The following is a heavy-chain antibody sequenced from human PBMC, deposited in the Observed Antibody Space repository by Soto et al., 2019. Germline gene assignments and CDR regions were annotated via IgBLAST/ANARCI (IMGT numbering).Heavy chain of an antibody. CDR2: INSDSSSI. CDR3: ARSYYHDSSAYYYDY. CDR1: GFMFSVYT. Sequence: GGSLRLSCAASGFMFSVYTMNWVRQAPGKGLEWISSINSDSSSIYHADSVRGRFTISRDNAKNSVDLQMNSLRDEDTAVYYCARSYYHDSSAYYYDYWGQGALVTVSS. D-gene: IGHD3-22*01. V-gene: IGHV3-48*02. J-gene: IGHJ4*02.